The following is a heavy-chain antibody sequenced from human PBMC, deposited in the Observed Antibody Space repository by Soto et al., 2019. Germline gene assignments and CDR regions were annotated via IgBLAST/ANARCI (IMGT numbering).Heavy chain of an antibody. CDR1: GFTFSSYG. J-gene: IGHJ4*02. D-gene: IGHD2-15*01. CDR3: TAVVAATFDY. CDR2: IKNKTDGGTT. V-gene: IGHV3-15*01. Sequence: SGFTFSSYGMHWVRQAPGKGLEWVGRIKNKTDGGTTDYAAPVKGRFTISRDDSKNTLYLQMNSLKTEDTAVYYCTAVVAATFDYWGQGTLVTVSS.